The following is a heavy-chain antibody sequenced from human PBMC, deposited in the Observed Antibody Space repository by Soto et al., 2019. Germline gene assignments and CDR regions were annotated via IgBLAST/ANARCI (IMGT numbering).Heavy chain of an antibody. J-gene: IGHJ4*02. CDR1: GGSISSSSYY. D-gene: IGHD2-15*01. CDR2: IYYSGRT. V-gene: IGHV4-39*01. CDR3: ARLYYYCSGGSCYPWSFDY. Sequence: QLQLQESGPGLVKPSETLSLTCTVSGGSISSSSYYWGWIRQPPGKGLEWIGSIYYSGRTYYNPSLKSRVTISVDTSKNQFSLKLSSVTAADTAVYYCARLYYYCSGGSCYPWSFDYWGQGTLVTVSS.